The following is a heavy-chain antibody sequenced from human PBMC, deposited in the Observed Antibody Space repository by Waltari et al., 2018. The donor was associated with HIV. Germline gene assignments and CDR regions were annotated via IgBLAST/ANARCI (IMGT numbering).Heavy chain of an antibody. D-gene: IGHD2-2*01. V-gene: IGHV1-69*08. Sequence: QVQLVQSGAEVKKPGSSVTVSCKDSGGILTSYTISWVRQAPGQGLEGMGRIKPILCTADHAQKFQGRVTTTADKATYTAYMGRSSLRSDDTAVYYCAREGRLLRSSTSYRPVYAFDKWGRGTKVTVSS. CDR2: IKPILCTA. CDR1: GGILTSYT. J-gene: IGHJ3*02. CDR3: AREGRLLRSSTSYRPVYAFDK.